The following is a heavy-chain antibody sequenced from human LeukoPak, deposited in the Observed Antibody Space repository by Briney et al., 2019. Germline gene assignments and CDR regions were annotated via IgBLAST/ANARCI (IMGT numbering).Heavy chain of an antibody. D-gene: IGHD1-14*01. CDR2: IIPILGIA. CDR1: GGTFSSYA. CDR3: AQITAKDAFDI. Sequence: SVKVSCKASGGTFSSYAISWVRQAPGQGLEWMGRIIPILGIANYAQKFQGRVTITADKSTSTAYMELSSLRSEDTAVYYCAQITAKDAFDIWGQGTMVTVSS. V-gene: IGHV1-69*04. J-gene: IGHJ3*02.